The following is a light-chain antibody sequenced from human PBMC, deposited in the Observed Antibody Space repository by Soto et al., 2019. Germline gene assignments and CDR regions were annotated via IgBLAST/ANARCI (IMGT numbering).Light chain of an antibody. J-gene: IGKJ3*01. CDR3: QHYGNTPPSVT. Sequence: EIVLTHSLGTLSLSPCERATLSFSASQSLSSSYLVWYQQNPGPAPRLLIYGASSRATGIPDRFSGSGSGTDFTLTISRLEPEDFAVYYCQHYGNTPPSVTFGPGTKVDIK. CDR1: QSLSSSY. V-gene: IGKV3-20*01. CDR2: GAS.